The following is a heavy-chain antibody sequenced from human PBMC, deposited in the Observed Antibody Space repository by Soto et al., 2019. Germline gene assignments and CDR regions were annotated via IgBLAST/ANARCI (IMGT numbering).Heavy chain of an antibody. D-gene: IGHD3-10*01. J-gene: IGHJ4*02. CDR3: AKWLRGGSYYCDF. V-gene: IGHV3-23*01. CDR2: VQSNHVT. Sequence: PGGSLRLSCQVSGFTFGSYAMSWVRQAPGKGLEWVALVQSNHVTYYADSMRGRFTVSRDNSKNTLYLQMDSLRVEDTALYYCAKWLRGGSYYCDFWGQGAMVTV. CDR1: GFTFGSYA.